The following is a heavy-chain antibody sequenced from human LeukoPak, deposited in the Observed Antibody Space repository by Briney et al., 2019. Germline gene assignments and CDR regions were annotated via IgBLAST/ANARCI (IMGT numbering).Heavy chain of an antibody. CDR3: ARVYQGYMVGDAFDI. V-gene: IGHV1-8*03. CDR1: GYTFTSYD. D-gene: IGHD1-26*01. CDR2: MNPNSGNT. Sequence: ASVKVSCKASGYTFTSYDINWVRQATGQGLEWMGWMNPNSGNTGYAQKFQGRVTITRNTSISTAYMELSSLRSEDTAVYYCARVYQGYMVGDAFDIWGQGTMVTVSS. J-gene: IGHJ3*02.